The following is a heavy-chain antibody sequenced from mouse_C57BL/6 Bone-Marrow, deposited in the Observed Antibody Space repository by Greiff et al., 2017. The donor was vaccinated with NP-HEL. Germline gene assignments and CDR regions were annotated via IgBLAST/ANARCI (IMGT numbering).Heavy chain of an antibody. CDR3: ARSLRYDGYYRGDY. Sequence: VKLMESGAELARPGASVKLSCKASGYTFTSYGISWVKQRTGQGLEWIGEIYPRSGSTYYNEKFKGKATLTADKSSSTAYMELRSLTSEDSAVYFCARSLRYDGYYRGDYWGQGTTLTVSS. V-gene: IGHV1-81*01. D-gene: IGHD2-3*01. J-gene: IGHJ2*01. CDR1: GYTFTSYG. CDR2: IYPRSGST.